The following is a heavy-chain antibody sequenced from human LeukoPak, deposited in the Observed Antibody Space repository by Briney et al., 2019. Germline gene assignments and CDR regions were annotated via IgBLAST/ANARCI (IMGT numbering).Heavy chain of an antibody. V-gene: IGHV4-38-2*01. CDR2: IHHSGST. CDR3: ARRRGSYYFDY. D-gene: IGHD1-26*01. CDR1: GYSISSGYY. J-gene: IGHJ4*02. Sequence: SETLSLTCDVSGYSISSGYYWGWVRQPPGKGLEWIGSIHHSGSTYYNPSLKSRVTTSVDTSKNQFSLKLSSVTAADTAVYYCARRRGSYYFDYWGQGTLVTVSS.